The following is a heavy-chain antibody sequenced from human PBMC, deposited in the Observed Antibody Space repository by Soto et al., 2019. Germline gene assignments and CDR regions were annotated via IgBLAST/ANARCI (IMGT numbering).Heavy chain of an antibody. CDR2: IFYRGGT. CDR3: ARAVGYYDFWSGYSSYYYYGMDV. V-gene: IGHV4-59*12. Sequence: SETLSLTCTVPGGSISSYYWSWIRQTPGKGLEWIGYIFYRGGTAYNPSLKSRFTISIDMSKSQFSLKVNSVTAADTAVYYCARAVGYYDFWSGYSSYYYYGMDVWGQGTTVTVSS. CDR1: GGSISSYY. D-gene: IGHD3-3*01. J-gene: IGHJ6*02.